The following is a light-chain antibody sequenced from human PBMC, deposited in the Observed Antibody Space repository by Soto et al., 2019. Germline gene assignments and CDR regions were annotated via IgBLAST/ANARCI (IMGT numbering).Light chain of an antibody. Sequence: EIVLTQSPATLSWSPGERATLSCGASQSVNTYLAWYQQKPGQAPRVLIYDASDRATGVPARFSGSGSGTDFTLTISSVEPEDSAVYYCQRRGDWPLYTFGQGTKLEIK. V-gene: IGKV3-11*01. CDR3: QRRGDWPLYT. CDR1: QSVNTY. CDR2: DAS. J-gene: IGKJ2*01.